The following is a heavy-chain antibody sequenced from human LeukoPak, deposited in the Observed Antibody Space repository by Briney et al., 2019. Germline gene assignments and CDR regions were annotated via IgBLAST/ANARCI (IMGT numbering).Heavy chain of an antibody. CDR1: GDSLSSNSAA. D-gene: IGHD3-16*01. CDR3: ARDPAGKGGYVFYYDY. Sequence: SQTLSLTCAISGDSLSSNSAAWNWIRQSPSRGLEWLGRTCYRSKWYNDYAVSVKSRITINPDTSKNQFSLQLNSVTPEDTAVYYCARDPAGKGGYVFYYDYWGQGTLVTVSS. V-gene: IGHV6-1*01. J-gene: IGHJ4*02. CDR2: TCYRSKWYN.